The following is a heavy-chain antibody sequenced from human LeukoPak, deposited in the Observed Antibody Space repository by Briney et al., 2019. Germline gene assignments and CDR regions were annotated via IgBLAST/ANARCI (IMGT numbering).Heavy chain of an antibody. CDR2: IYSGSSST. D-gene: IGHD6-19*01. Sequence: QSGGSLRLSCAASGFTVSSIYMSGVRQAPGKGLEWVSVIYSGSSSTYYTDSVKGRFTISRHNSKNTLYLQMNSLRAEDTAVYYCARVRSGWYDFDYWGQGTLVTVSS. CDR1: GFTVSSIY. J-gene: IGHJ4*02. CDR3: ARVRSGWYDFDY. V-gene: IGHV3-53*04.